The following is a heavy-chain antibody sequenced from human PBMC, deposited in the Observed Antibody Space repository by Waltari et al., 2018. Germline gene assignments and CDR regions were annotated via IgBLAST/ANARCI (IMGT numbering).Heavy chain of an antibody. V-gene: IGHV1-24*01. J-gene: IGHJ3*02. CDR2: FDPEDGET. D-gene: IGHD2-21*01. Sequence: QVQLVQSGAEVKKPGASVKVSCKVSGYTLTELSMHWVRQAPGKGLEWMGGFDPEDGETIYAQKFQGRVTMTEDTSSDTAYMELSSLRSEDTAVYYCATAYCGGDCYRPSLDAFDIWGQGTMVTVSS. CDR3: ATAYCGGDCYRPSLDAFDI. CDR1: GYTLTELS.